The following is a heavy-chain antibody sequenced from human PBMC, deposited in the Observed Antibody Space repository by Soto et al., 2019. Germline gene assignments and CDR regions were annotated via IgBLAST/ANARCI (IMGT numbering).Heavy chain of an antibody. J-gene: IGHJ4*02. CDR1: GGSISSSNW. Sequence: QVQLQESGPGLVKPSGTLSLTCAVSGGSISSSNWWSWVRQPPGKGLEWVGEIYHSGSTNYNPSLKSRVTISVDKSKNQVSLKLSSVTAADTAVYYCARDVSDCSGGSCYGYWGQGTLVTVSS. V-gene: IGHV4-4*02. CDR2: IYHSGST. D-gene: IGHD2-15*01. CDR3: ARDVSDCSGGSCYGY.